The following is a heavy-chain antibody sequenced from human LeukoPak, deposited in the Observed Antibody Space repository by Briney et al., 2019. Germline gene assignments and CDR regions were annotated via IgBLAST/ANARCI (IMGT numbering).Heavy chain of an antibody. CDR1: GFTFNRNA. Sequence: GGSLRLSCAASGFTFNRNAISWVRQAPGKGLEWVSPIGGSGDKTFYADSVKGRFTISRDNSKNMVNLQMNSLTGEDTALYYCVRRGDASSGWGDHDFWGQGALVTVSS. V-gene: IGHV3-23*01. CDR3: VRRGDASSGWGDHDF. J-gene: IGHJ4*02. D-gene: IGHD6-19*01. CDR2: IGGSGDKT.